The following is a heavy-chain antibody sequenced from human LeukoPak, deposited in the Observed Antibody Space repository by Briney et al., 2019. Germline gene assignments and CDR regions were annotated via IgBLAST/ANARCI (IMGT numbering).Heavy chain of an antibody. CDR1: GYTFTSYG. CDR2: ISAYNGNT. V-gene: IGHV1-18*01. CDR3: ARGPGRVVVPAANYDC. J-gene: IGHJ4*02. D-gene: IGHD2-2*01. Sequence: GASVQVSCKPSGYTFTSYGISWVRQDPGQGLEWMGWISAYNGNTNYAQKLQGRVSMTTDTCSSTAYMELRSLRSHDTAVYYCARGPGRVVVPAANYDCWGQGTLVTVSS.